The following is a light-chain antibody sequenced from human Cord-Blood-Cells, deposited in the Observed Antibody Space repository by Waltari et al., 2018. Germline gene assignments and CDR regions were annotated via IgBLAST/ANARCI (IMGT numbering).Light chain of an antibody. CDR1: QGGLYSSNNKNY. V-gene: IGKV4-1*01. J-gene: IGKJ2*03. CDR3: QQYYSTPYS. Sequence: DIVMTQSPDSLAVSLGERATINCKSSQGGLYSSNNKNYLAWYQQKPGQPPKLLIYLASPRESGVADRFRGSGSGTDVTLTISSLQAEDVAVDYCQQYYSTPYSFGQGTKLEI. CDR2: LAS.